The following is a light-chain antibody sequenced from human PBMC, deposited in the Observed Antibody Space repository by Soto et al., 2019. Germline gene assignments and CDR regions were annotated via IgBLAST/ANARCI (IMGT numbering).Light chain of an antibody. CDR2: GAS. J-gene: IGKJ3*01. V-gene: IGKV3-15*01. Sequence: EIVMTQSPATLSVSPGERATLSCRASQSVSSNLAWYQQKPGQAPRLLIYGASTRATGIPARFSGSGSGTEFTLTISSLRSEDFAVYYCQQYNNWPLTFVPGTKVDIK. CDR1: QSVSSN. CDR3: QQYNNWPLT.